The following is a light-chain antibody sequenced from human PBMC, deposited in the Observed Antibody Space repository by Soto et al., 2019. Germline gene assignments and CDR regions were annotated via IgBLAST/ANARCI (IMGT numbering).Light chain of an antibody. V-gene: IGKV3-20*01. J-gene: IGKJ1*01. CDR3: QQYGSSPQT. Sequence: EIVLTQSPGTLSLSPGERATLSCRASQSVRSNYLAWYHQKPGQAPRLLIFGASNRATGIPDRFSGSGSGTDFTLTITRLEPEDFAVYYCQQYGSSPQTFGQGTKVDIK. CDR2: GAS. CDR1: QSVRSNY.